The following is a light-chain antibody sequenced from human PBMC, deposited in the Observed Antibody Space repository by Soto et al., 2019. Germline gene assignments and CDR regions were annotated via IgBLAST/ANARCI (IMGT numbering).Light chain of an antibody. Sequence: QSALTQPASVSGSPGQSITISCTGTSSDPSPGTNSYRPSGISNRFSVSKSGNTASLTISGVQGEDEADYYCSSYTSSTSCVFATGTKHTVL. CDR1: SSDP. CDR3: SSYTSSTSCV. J-gene: IGLJ1*01. V-gene: IGLV2-14*01.